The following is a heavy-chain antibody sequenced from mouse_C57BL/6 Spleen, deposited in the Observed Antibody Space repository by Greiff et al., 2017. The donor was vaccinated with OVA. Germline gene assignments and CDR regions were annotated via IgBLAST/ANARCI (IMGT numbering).Heavy chain of an antibody. V-gene: IGHV1-9*01. J-gene: IGHJ3*01. CDR1: GYTFTGYW. D-gene: IGHD3-2*02. CDR3: ASGSGLGRFAY. Sequence: QVQLKESGAELMKPGASVKLSCKATGYTFTGYWIEWVKQRPGHGLEWIGEILPGSGSTNYNEKFKGKATFTADTSSNTAYMQLSSLTTEDSAIYYCASGSGLGRFAYWGQGTLVTVSA. CDR2: ILPGSGST.